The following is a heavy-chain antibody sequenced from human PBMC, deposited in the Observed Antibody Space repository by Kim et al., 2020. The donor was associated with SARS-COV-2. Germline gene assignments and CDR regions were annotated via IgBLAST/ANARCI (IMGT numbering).Heavy chain of an antibody. V-gene: IGHV4-59*01. CDR2: IYYSGST. D-gene: IGHD3-22*01. Sequence: SETLSLTCTVSGGSISSYYWSWIRQPPGKGLEWIGYIYYSGSTNYNPSLKSRVTISVDTSKNQFSLKLSSVTAADTAVYYCARGAGISSGYYPLRYFQHWGQGTLVTVSS. CDR3: ARGAGISSGYYPLRYFQH. J-gene: IGHJ1*01. CDR1: GGSISSYY.